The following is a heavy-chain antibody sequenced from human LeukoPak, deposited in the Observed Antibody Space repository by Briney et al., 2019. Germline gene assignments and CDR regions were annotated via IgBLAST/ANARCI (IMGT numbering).Heavy chain of an antibody. D-gene: IGHD3-10*01. CDR2: IYYSGST. CDR1: GGSISSSSYY. V-gene: IGHV4-39*01. CDR3: ARPRTGPIDY. Sequence: SETLSLTCTVSGGSISSSSYYWGWIRQPPGKGLEWIGSIYYSGSTYYNPSLKSRVTISVDTSKNQFSLKLSSVTAADTAVYYCARPRTGPIDYWGQGTLVTVSS. J-gene: IGHJ4*02.